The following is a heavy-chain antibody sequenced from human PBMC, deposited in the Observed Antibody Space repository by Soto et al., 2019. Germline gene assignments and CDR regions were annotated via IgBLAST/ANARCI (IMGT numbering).Heavy chain of an antibody. CDR2: IIPIFGTA. CDR3: ARGGEYSSPSGMDV. J-gene: IGHJ6*02. CDR1: VGTFSSYA. V-gene: IGHV1-69*01. Sequence: QVQLVPSGAEVQKPGSSVKVSCKASVGTFSSYAISWVRQAPGQGLEWMGGIIPIFGTANYAQKFQGRVTLTADESTSTAYMELSRLRSEDTAVYYCARGGEYSSPSGMDVWGQGTTVTVSS. D-gene: IGHD6-6*01.